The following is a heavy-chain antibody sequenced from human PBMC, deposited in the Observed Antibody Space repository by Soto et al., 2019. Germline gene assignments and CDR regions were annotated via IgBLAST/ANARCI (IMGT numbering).Heavy chain of an antibody. D-gene: IGHD1-26*01. CDR1: GFTFDDYS. V-gene: IGHV3-9*01. J-gene: IGHJ1*01. Sequence: EVQLVESGGGLVQPGRSLRLSCAASGFTFDDYSMHWVRQVPGKGLEWVSGINWNSCSLGYADAMKGRFAIFRNNAKNCLHLQINSLRAEDTAFYYCVNDESNNWYSGDFRHWGQGTLVTVS. CDR3: VNDESNNWYSGDFRH. CDR2: INWNSCSL.